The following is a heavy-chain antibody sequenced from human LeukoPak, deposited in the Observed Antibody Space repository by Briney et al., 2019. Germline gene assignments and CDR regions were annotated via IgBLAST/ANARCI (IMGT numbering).Heavy chain of an antibody. CDR2: ISWNSGSI. J-gene: IGHJ5*02. D-gene: IGHD2-2*01. V-gene: IGHV3-9*01. CDR3: AKGLGYCSSTRCYENWFDP. CDR1: GFTFDDYA. Sequence: GGSLRLSCAASGFTFDDYAMHWVRQAPGKGLEWVSGISWNSGSIGYADSVKGRFTISRDNAKNSLYLQMNSLRAEDTALYYCAKGLGYCSSTRCYENWFDPWGQGTLVTVSS.